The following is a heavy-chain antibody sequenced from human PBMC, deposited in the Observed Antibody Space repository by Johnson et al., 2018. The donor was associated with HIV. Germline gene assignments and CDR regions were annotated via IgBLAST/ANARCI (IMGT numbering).Heavy chain of an antibody. CDR1: GFTFSNYA. D-gene: IGHD6-19*01. Sequence: QVQLVESGGGLVKPGGSLRLSCAASGFTFSNYAMLWVRQAPGKGLEWVAVISYDGSNKYQADSVKGRFTISRDNSKNTLYLQMNSLRAEDTAVYYCARDKGTNFSGWYRESDAFDIWGQGTMVTVSS. CDR2: ISYDGSNK. J-gene: IGHJ3*02. V-gene: IGHV3-30*04. CDR3: ARDKGTNFSGWYRESDAFDI.